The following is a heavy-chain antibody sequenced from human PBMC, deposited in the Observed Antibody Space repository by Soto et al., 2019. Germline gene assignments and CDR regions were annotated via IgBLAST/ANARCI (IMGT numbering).Heavy chain of an antibody. CDR1: GFTFSNYA. J-gene: IGHJ6*02. Sequence: EVQLVESGGGLVQPGGSLRLSCVASGFTFSNYAMHWVRQAPGKGLECVSVISGNGDTTYYANSVKDRFTMSRDNSKNXXXXXXXXXXXXXXXXXXXXXXXXXXXWXQXTTVAVSS. V-gene: IGHV3-64*01. CDR2: ISGNGDTT. CDR3: XXXXXXXX.